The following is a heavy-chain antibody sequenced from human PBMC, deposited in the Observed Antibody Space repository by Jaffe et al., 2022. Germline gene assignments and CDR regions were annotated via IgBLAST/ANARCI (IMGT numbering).Heavy chain of an antibody. D-gene: IGHD2-15*01. Sequence: EVQLVESGGGLVQPGGSLRLSCAASGFTFSSYEMNWVRQAPGKGLEWVSYISSSGSTIYYADSVKGRFTISRDNAKNSLYLQMNSLRAEDTAVYYCARAGGWWVNAFDIWGQGTMVTVSS. J-gene: IGHJ3*02. V-gene: IGHV3-48*03. CDR1: GFTFSSYE. CDR2: ISSSGSTI. CDR3: ARAGGWWVNAFDI.